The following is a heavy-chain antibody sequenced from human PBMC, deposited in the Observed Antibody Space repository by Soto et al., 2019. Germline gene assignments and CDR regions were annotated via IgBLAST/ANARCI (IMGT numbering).Heavy chain of an antibody. CDR2: ISSSGSTI. V-gene: IGHV3-48*03. CDR3: ARASIVGATTWSYYYGMDV. Sequence: GGSLSLSCAASGFTFSSYEMNWVRQAPGKGLEWVSYISSSGSTIYYADSVKGRFTISRDNAKNSLYLQMNSLRAEDTAVYYCARASIVGATTWSYYYGMDVWGQGTTVTVSS. CDR1: GFTFSSYE. D-gene: IGHD1-26*01. J-gene: IGHJ6*02.